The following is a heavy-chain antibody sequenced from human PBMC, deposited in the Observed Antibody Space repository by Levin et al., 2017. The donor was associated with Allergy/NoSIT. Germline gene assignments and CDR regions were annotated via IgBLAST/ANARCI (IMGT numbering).Heavy chain of an antibody. CDR2: IYYSGST. Sequence: SQTLSLTCTVSGGAISSSTYYWGWIRQPPGKGLQWIGTIYYSGSTYYNPSLKSRVTISVDTSKNQFSLNLSSVTAADTAVYYCTRGGAGTSVVYYYYYMDVWGKGTTVTVSS. D-gene: IGHD1/OR15-1a*01. V-gene: IGHV4-39*01. J-gene: IGHJ6*03. CDR3: TRGGAGTSVVYYYYYMDV. CDR1: GGAISSSTYY.